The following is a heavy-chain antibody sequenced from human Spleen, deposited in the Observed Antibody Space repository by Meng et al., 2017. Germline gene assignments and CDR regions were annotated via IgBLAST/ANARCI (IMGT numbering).Heavy chain of an antibody. J-gene: IGHJ6*02. D-gene: IGHD1-1*01. Sequence: SGSMLVKPTQTLTLTCTFSGFSLRTSGMCVSWIRQPPGKALEWLALIDWDDDKYYSTSLKTRLTISKDTSKNQVVLTMTNMDPVDTATYYCARIVERRSYYYGMDVWGQGTTVTVSS. V-gene: IGHV2-70*01. CDR2: IDWDDDK. CDR1: GFSLRTSGMC. CDR3: ARIVERRSYYYGMDV.